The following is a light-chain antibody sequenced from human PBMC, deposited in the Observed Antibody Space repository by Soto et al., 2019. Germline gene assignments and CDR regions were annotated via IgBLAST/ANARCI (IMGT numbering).Light chain of an antibody. CDR1: QDIAIY. J-gene: IGKJ5*01. Sequence: IQFTQSPSSLSASVGDRVTITCRASQDIAIYLAWYQQKPGEAPKLLIYAASNLQSGVPSRFSGSGSGTDFTLTISSLQPEDFATYYCQKSYSTPITFGQGTRLEIK. V-gene: IGKV1-39*01. CDR3: QKSYSTPIT. CDR2: AAS.